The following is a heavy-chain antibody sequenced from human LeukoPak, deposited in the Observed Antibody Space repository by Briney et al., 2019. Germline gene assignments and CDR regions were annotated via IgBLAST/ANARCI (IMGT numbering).Heavy chain of an antibody. CDR3: AKDWSEGSGSYIDY. CDR1: GFSFGNHA. Sequence: PGGSLRLSCAASGFSFGNHAMHWVRQAPGKGLEWLAVTSYDGTRQYYADFVRGRFTISRENSKNTLYLHMNSLRADDTAVYYCAKDWSEGSGSYIDYWGQGALVTVSS. V-gene: IGHV3-30*04. J-gene: IGHJ4*02. D-gene: IGHD3-10*01. CDR2: TSYDGTRQ.